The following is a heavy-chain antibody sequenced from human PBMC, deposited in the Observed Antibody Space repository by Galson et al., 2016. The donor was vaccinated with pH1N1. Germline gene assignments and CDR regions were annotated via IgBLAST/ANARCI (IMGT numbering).Heavy chain of an antibody. V-gene: IGHV3-23*01. CDR3: AKHLYSSVDYFDY. Sequence: SLRLSCAASGFTFSSCAMSWVRQAPGKGLEWVSSISGGGGRTDYADSVKGRFTSSRDNSKHTLSLQRNRLGVEDTALYYCAKHLYSSVDYFDYWGQGTLVTVSS. D-gene: IGHD6-19*01. CDR1: GFTFSSCA. J-gene: IGHJ4*02. CDR2: ISGGGGRT.